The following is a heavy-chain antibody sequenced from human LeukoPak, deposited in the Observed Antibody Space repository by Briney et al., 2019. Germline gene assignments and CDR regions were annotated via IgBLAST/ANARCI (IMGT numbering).Heavy chain of an antibody. J-gene: IGHJ4*02. Sequence: GGSLRLSCAASGFTFSFYGMHWVRQAPGKGLEWVAFIRSDRSNKYYADSVKGRFTISRDNSKNTLYLLMNSLRAEDTAVFYCAKERPQYFYDSSGREGFDYWGQGTLVTVSS. CDR1: GFTFSFYG. D-gene: IGHD3-22*01. CDR2: IRSDRSNK. CDR3: AKERPQYFYDSSGREGFDY. V-gene: IGHV3-30*02.